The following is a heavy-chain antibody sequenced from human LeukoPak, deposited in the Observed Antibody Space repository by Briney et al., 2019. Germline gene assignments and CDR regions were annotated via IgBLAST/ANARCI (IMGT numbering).Heavy chain of an antibody. CDR2: ISYDGSNK. CDR1: GFTFSSYG. D-gene: IGHD6-13*01. CDR3: AKVRIAAAGRGYYYGMDV. V-gene: IGHV3-30*18. Sequence: RSGGSLRLSCAASGFTFSSYGMHWVRQAPGKGLEWVAVISYDGSNKYCADSVKGRFTISRDDSKNTLYLQMNSLRAEDTAVYYCAKVRIAAAGRGYYYGMDVWGQGTTVTVSS. J-gene: IGHJ6*02.